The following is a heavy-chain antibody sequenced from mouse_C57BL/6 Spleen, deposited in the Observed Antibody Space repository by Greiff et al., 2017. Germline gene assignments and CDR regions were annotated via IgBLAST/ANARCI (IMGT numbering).Heavy chain of an antibody. CDR3: ARGGAGTGYFDY. CDR2: INPYNGGT. V-gene: IGHV1-19*01. J-gene: IGHJ2*01. CDR1: GYTFTDYY. D-gene: IGHD4-1*01. Sequence: EVMLVESGPVLVKPGASVKMSCKASGYTFTDYYMNWVKQSHGKSLEWIGVINPYNGGTSYNQKFKGKAPLTVDKSSSTAYMELNSLTSEDSAVYYCARGGAGTGYFDYWGQGTTLTVSS.